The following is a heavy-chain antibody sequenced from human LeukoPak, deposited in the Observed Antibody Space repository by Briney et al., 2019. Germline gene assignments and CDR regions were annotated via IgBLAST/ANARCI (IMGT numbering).Heavy chain of an antibody. J-gene: IGHJ1*01. CDR2: IYYSGST. CDR1: GGSISSYH. D-gene: IGHD3-10*01. Sequence: SETLSLTCTVSGGSISSYHWSWIRQPPGKGLEWIGNIYYSGSTNYNPSLKSRVTISLDASKDQFSLKLSSVTVADTAVYYCARDEVRFPRVFQHWGQGTLVTVSP. CDR3: ARDEVRFPRVFQH. V-gene: IGHV4-59*01.